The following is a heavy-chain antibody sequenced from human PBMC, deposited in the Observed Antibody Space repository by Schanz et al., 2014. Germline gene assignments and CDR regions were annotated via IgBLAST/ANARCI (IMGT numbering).Heavy chain of an antibody. CDR2: IATSSSTR. J-gene: IGHJ1*01. CDR3: ASGVHVSSLQKGLQF. CDR1: GFTFSTYA. Sequence: EVQLLDSGGGLVQPGGSLRLSCAASGFTFSTYAMSWVRQVPGKGLEWLSYIATSSSTRHYADSVKGRVTISRDNAKNSVSLQMRRLRVEDTAVYYCASGVHVSSLQKGLQFWGRGTLVIVSS. V-gene: IGHV3-48*01. D-gene: IGHD3-10*01.